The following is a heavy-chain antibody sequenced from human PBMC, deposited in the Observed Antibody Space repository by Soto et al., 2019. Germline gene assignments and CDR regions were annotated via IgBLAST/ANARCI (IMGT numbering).Heavy chain of an antibody. CDR3: ARGDGVASFDY. V-gene: IGHV4-59*01. CDR1: GGSISSYY. J-gene: IGHJ4*02. Sequence: QVQLQESGPGLVKPSETLSLTCTVSGGSISSYYWSWIRQPPGKGLEWIGYIYYSGSTNYNPSLTSRVTLSVDTSKNQFSLKLSSVSAADRAVYYCARGDGVASFDYWGQGTLVTVSS. CDR2: IYYSGST. D-gene: IGHD3-3*01.